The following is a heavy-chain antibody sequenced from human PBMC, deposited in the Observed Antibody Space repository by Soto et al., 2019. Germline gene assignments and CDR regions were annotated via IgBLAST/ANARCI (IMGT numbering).Heavy chain of an antibody. D-gene: IGHD4-17*01. CDR1: GFTFSSYA. Sequence: GGSLRLSCAASGFTFSSYAMSWVRQAPGKGLEWVSIITSDGRTCYADSVKGRFTISRDNSKNTVYLQMNSLRAEDTAVYYCAKDYSTVTTDPLSVVLFDYWGQGALVTVSS. CDR3: AKDYSTVTTDPLSVVLFDY. J-gene: IGHJ4*02. V-gene: IGHV3-23*01. CDR2: ITSDGRT.